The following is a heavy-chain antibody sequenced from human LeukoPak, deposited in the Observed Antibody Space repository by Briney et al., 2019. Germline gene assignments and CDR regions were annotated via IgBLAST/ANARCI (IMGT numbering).Heavy chain of an antibody. CDR3: AKVFAPLITISAMLTPQYIDV. CDR1: GFTFSSYE. D-gene: IGHD3-9*01. CDR2: ISSSGSTI. V-gene: IGHV3-48*03. Sequence: GGSLRLSCAASGFTFSSYEMNWVRQAPGKGLEWVSYISSSGSTIYYADSVKGRFTISRDNTKNTLYMQMNSLRAEDTAVYYCAKVFAPLITISAMLTPQYIDVWGKGTTVTISS. J-gene: IGHJ6*03.